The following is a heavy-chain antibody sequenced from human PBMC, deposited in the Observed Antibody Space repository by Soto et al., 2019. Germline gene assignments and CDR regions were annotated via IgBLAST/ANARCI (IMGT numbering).Heavy chain of an antibody. J-gene: IGHJ5*01. CDR3: ARVRQGCSANNCYFDP. V-gene: IGHV4-4*02. CDR2: VHISGHS. Sequence: QVHLQESGPGLVAPLGTLSLTCTLSGGSVRAPDWWNGVRQSPDKGLEWIAEVHISGHSNYNPSLRSRVSVSIDSSKNQFYLNLNSVTAADTAIYYCARVRQGCSANNCYFDPWGQGTQVTISS. D-gene: IGHD1-1*01. CDR1: GGSVRAPDW.